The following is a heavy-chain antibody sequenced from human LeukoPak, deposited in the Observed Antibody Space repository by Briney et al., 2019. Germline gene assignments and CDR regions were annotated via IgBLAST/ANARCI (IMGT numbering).Heavy chain of an antibody. CDR1: GGSISSSSYY. CDR2: IYYSGST. J-gene: IGHJ4*02. CDR3: ARAGSHSGPVDY. V-gene: IGHV4-39*07. Sequence: SETLSLTCTVSGGSISSSSYYWGWIRQPPGKGLEWIGSIYYSGSTYYNPSLKSRVTISVDTSKNQFSLKLSSVTAADTAVYYSARAGSHSGPVDYWGQGTLVTVSS. D-gene: IGHD6-19*01.